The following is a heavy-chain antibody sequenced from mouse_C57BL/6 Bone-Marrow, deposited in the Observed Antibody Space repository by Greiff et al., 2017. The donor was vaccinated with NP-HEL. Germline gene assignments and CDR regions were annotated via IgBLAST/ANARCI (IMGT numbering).Heavy chain of an antibody. CDR2: IWSGGST. D-gene: IGHD1-1*01. CDR3: AIPSYYYGSDYAMDY. Sequence: VKLQESGPGLVQPSQSLSITCTVSGFSLTSYGVHWVRQSPGKGLEWLGVIWSGGSTDYNAAFISRLSISKDNSKSQVFFKMNSLQADDTAIYYCAIPSYYYGSDYAMDYWGQGTSVTVSS. J-gene: IGHJ4*01. V-gene: IGHV2-2*01. CDR1: GFSLTSYG.